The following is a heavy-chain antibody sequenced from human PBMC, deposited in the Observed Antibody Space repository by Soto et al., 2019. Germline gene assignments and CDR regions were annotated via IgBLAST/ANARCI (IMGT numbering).Heavy chain of an antibody. CDR3: AKALPGEFLPTCFDP. CDR1: GFTFSSYA. V-gene: IGHV3-23*01. J-gene: IGHJ5*02. D-gene: IGHD3-16*01. CDR2: ISGSGTST. Sequence: EVQLLESGGGLVQPGGSLRLSCAASGFTFSSYAMIWVRQGPGKGLEWISAISGSGTSTYYVDSVKGRFTISRDNSKNTLYLLMSSLKAEDTAVYYCAKALPGEFLPTCFDPWCQGTLVTVSS.